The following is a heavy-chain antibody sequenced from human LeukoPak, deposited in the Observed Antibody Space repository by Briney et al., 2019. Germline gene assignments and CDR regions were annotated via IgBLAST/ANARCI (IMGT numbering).Heavy chain of an antibody. CDR3: ARGDCGGDCYIDY. J-gene: IGHJ4*02. CDR2: IIPIFGTA. V-gene: IGHV1-69*13. CDR1: GGTFSSYA. D-gene: IGHD2-21*02. Sequence: GASVKVSCKASGGTFSSYAISWVRQAPGQGLEWMGGIIPIFGTANYAQKFQSRVTITADESTSTAYMELSSLRSEDTAVYYCARGDCGGDCYIDYWGQGTLVTVSS.